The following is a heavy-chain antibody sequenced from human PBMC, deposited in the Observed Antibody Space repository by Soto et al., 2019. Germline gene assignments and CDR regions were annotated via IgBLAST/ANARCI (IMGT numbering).Heavy chain of an antibody. V-gene: IGHV4-28*01. CDR2: IYYSGST. CDR1: GYSISSSNW. CDR3: ARSTCSSTSCYDLDY. J-gene: IGHJ4*02. D-gene: IGHD2-2*01. Sequence: QVQLQESGPGLVKPSDTLTLTCAVSGYSISSSNWWGWIRQPPGKGLEWIGYIYYSGSTYYNPSLKSRVTMSVDTSKNQFSLKLSSVTAVDTAVYYCARSTCSSTSCYDLDYWGQGTLVTVSS.